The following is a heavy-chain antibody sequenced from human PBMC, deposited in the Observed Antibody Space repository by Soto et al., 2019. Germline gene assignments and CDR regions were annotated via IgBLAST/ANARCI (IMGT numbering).Heavy chain of an antibody. CDR2: ISGSGGST. Sequence: GSLRLSCAASGFTFSSYAMSWVRQAPGKGLEWVSAISGSGGSTYYADSVKGRFTISRDNSKNTLYLQMNSLRAEDTAVYYCTTDSYITIVIVRFDYWGHGTLVTVSS. V-gene: IGHV3-23*01. CDR1: GFTFSSYA. D-gene: IGHD3-22*01. J-gene: IGHJ4*01. CDR3: TTDSYITIVIVRFDY.